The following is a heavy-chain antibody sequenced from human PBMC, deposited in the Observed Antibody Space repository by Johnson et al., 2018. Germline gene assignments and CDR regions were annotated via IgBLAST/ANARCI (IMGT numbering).Heavy chain of an antibody. Sequence: QVQLQEAGPGLVKPSETLSLTCTVSGGSISSPYWSWIRQPPGKGLEWVGYIFYSGSTNYNPSLNSRVTMSLDTSKKQLSLKLSSVTAADTAVYYCARDIGDDRMTGYSHYYMDVWGKGTTVTVSS. CDR3: ARDIGDDRMTGYSHYYMDV. V-gene: IGHV4-59*11. D-gene: IGHD3-9*01. J-gene: IGHJ6*03. CDR2: IFYSGST. CDR1: GGSISSPY.